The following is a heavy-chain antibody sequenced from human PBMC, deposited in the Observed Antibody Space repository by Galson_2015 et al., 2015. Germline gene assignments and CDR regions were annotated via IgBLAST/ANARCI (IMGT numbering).Heavy chain of an antibody. CDR2: ISYDGSNK. CDR1: GFTFSSYG. CDR3: AKELGRSTSWGAGYYYYGMDV. V-gene: IGHV3-30*18. J-gene: IGHJ6*02. Sequence: SLRLSCAASGFTFSSYGMHWVRQAPGKGLEWVAVISYDGSNKYYADSVKGRFTISRDNSKNTLYLQMNSLRAEDTAVYYCAKELGRSTSWGAGYYYYGMDVWGQGTTVTVSS. D-gene: IGHD2-2*01.